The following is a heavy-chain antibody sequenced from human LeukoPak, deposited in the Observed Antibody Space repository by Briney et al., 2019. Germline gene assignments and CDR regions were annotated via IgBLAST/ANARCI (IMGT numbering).Heavy chain of an antibody. CDR1: GGSFSGYY. Sequence: PSETLSLTCAVYGGSFSGYYWSWIRQPPGKGLEWIGEINHSGSTNYNPSLKSRVTISVDTSKNQFSLKLSSVTAADTAVYYCARQGRIMITFGGVIVSKGWYAFDIWGQGTMVTVSS. D-gene: IGHD3-16*02. CDR3: ARQGRIMITFGGVIVSKGWYAFDI. CDR2: INHSGST. V-gene: IGHV4-34*01. J-gene: IGHJ3*02.